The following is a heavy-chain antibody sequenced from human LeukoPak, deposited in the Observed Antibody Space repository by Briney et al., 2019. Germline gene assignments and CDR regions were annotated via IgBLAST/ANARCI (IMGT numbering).Heavy chain of an antibody. CDR1: GFTFSSYA. D-gene: IGHD5-12*01. V-gene: IGHV3-23*01. J-gene: IGHJ4*02. CDR2: ISNSGGRT. CDR3: AKSYNGYESKPDY. Sequence: GGSLRLSCAASGFTFSSYAMSWVRQAPGKGLEWVSSISNSGGRTFYTDSVKGRFTISRDNSKITLYLQMNSLRAEDTAVYYCAKSYNGYESKPDYWGQGTLATVSS.